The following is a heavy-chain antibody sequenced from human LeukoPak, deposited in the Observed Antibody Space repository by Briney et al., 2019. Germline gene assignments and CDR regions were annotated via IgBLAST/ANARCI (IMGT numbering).Heavy chain of an antibody. V-gene: IGHV1-2*02. D-gene: IGHD3-3*01. Sequence: GASVKVSCKTSAYSFTAYFIHWVRQAPGQGLEWMGWINPNSGGTKYTQKFQDRVTMTRDTSITTAHMELSSLRSDDTAVYYCAREGYDLNQNHDLDVWGQGTTVTVSS. CDR2: INPNSGGT. J-gene: IGHJ6*02. CDR3: AREGYDLNQNHDLDV. CDR1: AYSFTAYF.